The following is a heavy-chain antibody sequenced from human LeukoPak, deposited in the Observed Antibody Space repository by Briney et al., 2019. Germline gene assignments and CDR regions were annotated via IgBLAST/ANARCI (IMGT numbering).Heavy chain of an antibody. V-gene: IGHV1-2*02. D-gene: IGHD2-2*02. CDR3: ARGRDIVVVPAATPFDY. J-gene: IGHJ4*02. Sequence: ASVKVSCKASGYTFTGYYMHWVRQAPGQGLEWMGWINPNSGGTNYAQKFQGRVTMTRDTSISTAYMELSRLRSDDTAVYYCARGRDIVVVPAATPFDYWGQGTLVTVSS. CDR2: INPNSGGT. CDR1: GYTFTGYY.